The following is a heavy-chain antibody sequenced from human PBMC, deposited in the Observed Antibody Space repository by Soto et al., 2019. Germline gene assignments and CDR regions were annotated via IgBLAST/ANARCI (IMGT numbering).Heavy chain of an antibody. CDR2: ITWNSDRV. CDR3: GKGLSIAAIDY. CDR1: GFTFDDYA. V-gene: IGHV3-9*01. D-gene: IGHD6-13*01. J-gene: IGHJ4*02. Sequence: EVQLVESGGGLVQPGRSLRLSCTASGFTFDDYALHWVRQAPGKGLEWVSGITWNSDRVDYADSVKGRFTISRDNARNSLYLQMNSLCAEDTVLYFCGKGLSIAAIDYWGQGTLVTVSS.